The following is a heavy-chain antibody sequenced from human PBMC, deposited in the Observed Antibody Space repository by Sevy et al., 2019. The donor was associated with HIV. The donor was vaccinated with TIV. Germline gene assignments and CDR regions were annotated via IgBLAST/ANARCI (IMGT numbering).Heavy chain of an antibody. CDR1: GFTFRRNS. V-gene: IGHV3-48*01. CDR2: INTLSDTI. J-gene: IGHJ4*02. CDR3: ARDASVAAYYFDF. D-gene: IGHD6-19*01. Sequence: GGSLRLSCTASGFTFRRNSMNLVRQAPGKGLEWLAYINTLSDTIKYADSVKGRFTISRDNAKNSLYLQMNSLRVEDTAVYYCARDASVAAYYFDFWGQGTLVTVSS.